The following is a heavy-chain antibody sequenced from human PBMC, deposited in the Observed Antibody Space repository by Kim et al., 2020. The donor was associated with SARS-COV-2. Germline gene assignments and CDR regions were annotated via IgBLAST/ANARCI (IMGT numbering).Heavy chain of an antibody. V-gene: IGHV3-73*01. CDR1: GFIFSGST. J-gene: IGHJ4*02. Sequence: GGSLRLSCAASGFIFSGSTIHWVRQASGKGLEWVGRIRSKPKNYATEYTVSVKGRFTVSRDDSKNTTYLQINGLKTEDTAVYYCATYIDYFFNYWGQGIL. CDR2: IRSKPKNYAT. D-gene: IGHD3-9*01. CDR3: ATYIDYFFNY.